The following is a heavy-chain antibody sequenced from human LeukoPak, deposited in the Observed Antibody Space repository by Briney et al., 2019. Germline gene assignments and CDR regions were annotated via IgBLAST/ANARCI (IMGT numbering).Heavy chain of an antibody. CDR2: IYYSGST. CDR1: GGSISSSSYY. D-gene: IGHD4-17*01. Sequence: SETLSLTCTVSGGSISSSSYYWGWIRQPPGKGLEWIGSIYYSGSTYYNPSLKSRVTISVDTSKNQFSLKLSSVTAADTAVYYCARVVDYGDQPNDYWGQGTLVAVSS. J-gene: IGHJ4*02. CDR3: ARVVDYGDQPNDY. V-gene: IGHV4-39*07.